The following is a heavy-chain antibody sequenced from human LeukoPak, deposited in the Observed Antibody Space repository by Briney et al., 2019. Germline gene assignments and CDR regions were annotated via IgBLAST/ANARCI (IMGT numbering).Heavy chain of an antibody. CDR3: ATGHSTGYHYWFDP. Sequence: ASVTVSCKVSVSALSYLAMQWVRQVPGKGLEWMGGLDRESGETLYSEKFQGRVTMAQDTSTDTAYMDLTSLTSEDTAVYYCATGHSTGYHYWFDPWGQGTLVTVSS. J-gene: IGHJ5*02. CDR2: LDRESGET. D-gene: IGHD2-2*03. V-gene: IGHV1-24*01. CDR1: VSALSYLA.